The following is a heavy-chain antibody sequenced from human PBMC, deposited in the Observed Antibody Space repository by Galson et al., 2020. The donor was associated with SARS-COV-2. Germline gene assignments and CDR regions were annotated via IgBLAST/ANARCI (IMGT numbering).Heavy chain of an antibody. D-gene: IGHD3-16*01. CDR3: VRDPFTYSALNYFDY. CDR1: GFTFSSYA. Sequence: GGSLRLSCVASGFTFSSYAMHWVRQAPGKGLEWVAYVSYDGRAEEYADSVQGRFTISRDNSNNSLYLQMHSLRPEDTAFYYCVRDPFTYSALNYFDYWGQGILVTVSS. V-gene: IGHV3-30*04. J-gene: IGHJ4*02. CDR2: VSYDGRAE.